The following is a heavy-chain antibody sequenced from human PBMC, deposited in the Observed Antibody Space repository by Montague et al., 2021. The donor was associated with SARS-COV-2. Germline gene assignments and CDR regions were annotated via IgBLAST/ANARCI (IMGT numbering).Heavy chain of an antibody. Sequence: SLRLSCAASGFTFSSYNMNWVRQAPGKGLEWVSYISSSSSNIYYADSVKGRFTISRDNAKDSLYLQMNSLRDEDTAVFYCARVVGATSYYYYGMDVWGKGTTVTVSS. V-gene: IGHV3-48*02. J-gene: IGHJ6*04. CDR2: ISSSSSNI. CDR1: GFTFSSYN. CDR3: ARVVGATSYYYYGMDV. D-gene: IGHD1-26*01.